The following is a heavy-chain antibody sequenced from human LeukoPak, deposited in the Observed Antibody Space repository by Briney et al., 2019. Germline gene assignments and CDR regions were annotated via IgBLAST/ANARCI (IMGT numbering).Heavy chain of an antibody. CDR1: GGSISSYY. D-gene: IGHD2/OR15-2a*01. Sequence: SETLSLTCTVSGGSISSYYWSWIRQPPGKGLEWIGYVYYSGSTNYNPSLKSRVTILVDTSKNQFSLKLSSVTAADTAVYYCARGEYYFDYWGQGTLVTVSS. J-gene: IGHJ4*02. CDR2: VYYSGST. CDR3: ARGEYYFDY. V-gene: IGHV4-59*01.